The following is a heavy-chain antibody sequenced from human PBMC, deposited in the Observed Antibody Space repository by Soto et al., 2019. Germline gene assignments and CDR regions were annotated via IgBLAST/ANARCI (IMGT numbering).Heavy chain of an antibody. CDR2: INAGNGNT. CDR1: GYTFTSYA. J-gene: IGHJ4*02. V-gene: IGHV1-3*01. CDR3: ARSIVVVTALDY. D-gene: IGHD2-21*02. Sequence: ASVNVSCKASGYTFTSYAMHWVRQAPGQRLEWMGWINAGNGNTKYSQKFQGRVTITRVTSASTAYMELSSLRSEDTAVYYCARSIVVVTALDYWGQGTLVTVSS.